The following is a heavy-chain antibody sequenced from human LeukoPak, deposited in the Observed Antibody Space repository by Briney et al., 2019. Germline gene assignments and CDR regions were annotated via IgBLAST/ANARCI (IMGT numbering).Heavy chain of an antibody. J-gene: IGHJ4*02. CDR3: ARTPIYYFDNSGYYN. D-gene: IGHD3-22*01. V-gene: IGHV4-4*07. CDR1: GGSISSYY. CDR2: INTSGSA. Sequence: PSETLSLTCTVSGGSISSYYWSWIRQPAGKGLEWIGRINTSGSANYNPSLKSRVTMSVDTSKNQFSLKLTSVTAADTAVYYCARTPIYYFDNSGYYNWGQGTLVTVSS.